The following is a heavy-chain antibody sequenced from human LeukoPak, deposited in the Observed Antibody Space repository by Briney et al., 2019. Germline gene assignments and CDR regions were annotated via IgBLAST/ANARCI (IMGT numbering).Heavy chain of an antibody. D-gene: IGHD3-22*01. CDR1: GVTFSSYE. CDR2: ISSSCSTI. J-gene: IGHJ4*02. CDR3: AAYYYDSSGYGFDY. Sequence: GGSLRLSCAASGVTFSSYEMNWVRQAPGKGLEWVSYISSSCSTIYYEDSVKGRFTISRDNAKNSLYLQMNSLRAEDTAVYYCAAYYYDSSGYGFDYWGQGTLVTVSS. V-gene: IGHV3-48*03.